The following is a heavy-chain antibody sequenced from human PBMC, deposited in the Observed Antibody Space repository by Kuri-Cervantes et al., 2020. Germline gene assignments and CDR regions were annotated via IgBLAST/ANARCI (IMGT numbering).Heavy chain of an antibody. CDR2: IYSGGST. D-gene: IGHD1-26*01. CDR1: GFTFSDYY. CDR3: ARDMYSGSQRGGSYYYYGMDV. V-gene: IGHV3-53*01. Sequence: AGSLRLSCAASGFTFSDYYMSWVRQAPGQGLEWVSVIYSGGSTYYADSVKGRFTISRDNAKNSLYLQMNSLRAEDTAVYYCARDMYSGSQRGGSYYYYGMDVWGQGTTVTVSS. J-gene: IGHJ6*02.